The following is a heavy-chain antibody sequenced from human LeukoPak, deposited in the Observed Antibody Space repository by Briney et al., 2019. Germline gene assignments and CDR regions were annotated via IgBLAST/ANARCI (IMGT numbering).Heavy chain of an antibody. CDR2: IYPGDSKT. CDR3: AKKAYASNLDAFNI. D-gene: IGHD2-2*01. Sequence: GESLKISCKASGYRFATDYIGWVRQMPGKGLEWMGIIYPGDSKTKYSPSFQGQVTLSVDKSITTAYLQWSSLKASDTAMYYCAKKAYASNLDAFNIWSQGTIVTVYS. J-gene: IGHJ3*02. V-gene: IGHV5-51*01. CDR1: GYRFATDY.